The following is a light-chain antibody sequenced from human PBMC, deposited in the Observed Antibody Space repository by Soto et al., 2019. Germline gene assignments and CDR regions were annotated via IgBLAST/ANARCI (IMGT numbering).Light chain of an antibody. V-gene: IGLV2-8*01. CDR3: SSYAGSNNLRV. J-gene: IGLJ1*01. CDR2: EVN. Sequence: QSVLTQPPSASGSPGQSVAISCTGTSSDVGGYNYVSWYQQHPGKAPKLMIYEVNKRPSGVPDRFSGSKSGNTASLTVSGLQAEDEADYYCSSYAGSNNLRVFGTGTKVTAL. CDR1: SSDVGGYNY.